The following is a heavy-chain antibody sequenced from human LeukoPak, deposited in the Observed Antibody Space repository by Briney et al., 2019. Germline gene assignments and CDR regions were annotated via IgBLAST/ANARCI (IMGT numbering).Heavy chain of an antibody. Sequence: GESLKISCKGSGYSLTSYWIGLVRQMPGKSLELMGIIYPGDSDTRYSPSFQGQVTISADKSISTAYLQWSSLKASDTAMYYCARHYYGSGSYYNGNYYMDVWGKGTTVTVSS. D-gene: IGHD3-10*01. V-gene: IGHV5-51*01. CDR2: IYPGDSDT. CDR3: ARHYYGSGSYYNGNYYMDV. CDR1: GYSLTSYW. J-gene: IGHJ6*03.